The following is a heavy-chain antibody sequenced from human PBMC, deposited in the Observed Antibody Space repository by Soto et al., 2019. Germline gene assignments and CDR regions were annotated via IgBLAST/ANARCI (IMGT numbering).Heavy chain of an antibody. V-gene: IGHV4-59*01. J-gene: IGHJ4*02. Sequence: SETLSLTCTVSGGSITIYYWSWIRHPPGKGLEWIGYIYNSGNTNYNPSLKSRVTISVDTSKNQFSLKLSSVTAADTAVYYCARTGYSSGFYYFDHWGQGTLVTVSS. CDR3: ARTGYSSGFYYFDH. CDR1: GGSITIYY. D-gene: IGHD6-19*01. CDR2: IYNSGNT.